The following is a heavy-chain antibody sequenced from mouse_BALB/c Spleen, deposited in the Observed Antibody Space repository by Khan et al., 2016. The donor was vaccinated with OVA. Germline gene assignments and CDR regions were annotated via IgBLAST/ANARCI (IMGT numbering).Heavy chain of an antibody. J-gene: IGHJ3*01. CDR2: SSSGSNTI. Sequence: EVELVESGGGLVQPGGSRKLSCAASGFTFSNFGMHWVRQAPEKGLEWVAYSSSGSNTIYYADSVKGRFTISRANHEHTLFLQMTSLRSEDTAIYYCTRRHNTYAWFAYWGQGTLVTVSA. D-gene: IGHD1-1*01. V-gene: IGHV5-17*02. CDR1: GFTFSNFG. CDR3: TRRHNTYAWFAY.